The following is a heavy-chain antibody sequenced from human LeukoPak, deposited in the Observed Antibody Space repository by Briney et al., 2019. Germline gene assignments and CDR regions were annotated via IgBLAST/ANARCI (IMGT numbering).Heavy chain of an antibody. V-gene: IGHV4-59*08. CDR1: GGSISSYY. Sequence: SETLSLTCTVSGGSISSYYWSWIRQPPGKGLEWIGYIYYSGSTNYNPSLKSRVTISVDTSKNQFSLKLSSVTAADTAVYYCVSSSLRGGMDVWGQGTTVTVSS. CDR2: IYYSGST. CDR3: VSSSLRGGMDV. J-gene: IGHJ6*02. D-gene: IGHD3-10*01.